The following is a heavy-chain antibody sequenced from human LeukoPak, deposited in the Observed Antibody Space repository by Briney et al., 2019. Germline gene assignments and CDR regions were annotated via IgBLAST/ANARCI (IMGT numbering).Heavy chain of an antibody. J-gene: IGHJ4*02. Sequence: ASVKVSCKASGYTFTNYYMHWVRQTPGQGLEWMGLINPTGTGTNYAQKFRGRVTLTRDTSTTTVYMELSSLRSEDTAVYYCAREESGGYFDYWGQGTLVTVSS. CDR3: AREESGGYFDY. CDR1: GYTFTNYY. V-gene: IGHV1-46*01. CDR2: INPTGTGT. D-gene: IGHD2-8*02.